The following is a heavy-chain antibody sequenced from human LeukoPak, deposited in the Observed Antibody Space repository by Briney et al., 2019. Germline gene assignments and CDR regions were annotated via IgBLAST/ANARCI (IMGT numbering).Heavy chain of an antibody. D-gene: IGHD1-26*01. CDR2: IYYSGST. Sequence: TSETLSLTCTVSGGSISSYYWSWIRQPPGKGLEWIGYIYYSGSTNYNPSLKSRVTISVDTSKNQFSLKLSSVTAADTAVYYCARDTRRWVFDYWGQGTLVTVSS. J-gene: IGHJ4*02. V-gene: IGHV4-59*01. CDR3: ARDTRRWVFDY. CDR1: GGSISSYY.